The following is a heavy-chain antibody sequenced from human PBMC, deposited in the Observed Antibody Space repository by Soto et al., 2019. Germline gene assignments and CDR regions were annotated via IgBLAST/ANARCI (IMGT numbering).Heavy chain of an antibody. CDR1: GFTFSSYW. V-gene: IGHV3-7*03. D-gene: IGHD6-19*01. Sequence: GGSLRLSCAASGFTFSSYWISWVRQAPWKGLEWVANIKQDGSDKYYVDSLMGRFTVSRDSAKNSVYLQMNSLRVEDTAVYYCASGRYSAGWYQEYFDSWGQGTLVPV. J-gene: IGHJ4*02. CDR2: IKQDGSDK. CDR3: ASGRYSAGWYQEYFDS.